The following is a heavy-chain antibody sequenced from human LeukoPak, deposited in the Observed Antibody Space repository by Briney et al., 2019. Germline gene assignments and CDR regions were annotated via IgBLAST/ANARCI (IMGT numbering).Heavy chain of an antibody. CDR3: ARAKSYNWFDP. J-gene: IGHJ5*02. Sequence: GGSLRLSCAASGFTFSSYSMTWVRQAPGKGLEWVSYISSSSTIYYADSVKGRFTISRDNSKNTLYLQMNSLRAEDTAVYYCARAKSYNWFDPWGQGTLVTVSS. CDR2: ISSSSTI. CDR1: GFTFSSYS. V-gene: IGHV3-48*01.